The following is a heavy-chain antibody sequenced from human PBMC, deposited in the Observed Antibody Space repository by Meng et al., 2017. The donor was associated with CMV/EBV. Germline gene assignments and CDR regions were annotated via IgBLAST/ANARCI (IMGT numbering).Heavy chain of an antibody. CDR3: ARGGIAAAGPFDY. Sequence: VQLQQWGAGLLKPSESLSLTCAVYGGSFSGYYWSWIRQPPGKGLEWIGEINNSGSTNYNPSLKSRVTISVDTSKNQFSLKLSSVTAADTAVYYCARGGIAAAGPFDYWGQGTLVTVSS. D-gene: IGHD6-13*01. CDR2: INNSGST. CDR1: GGSFSGYY. J-gene: IGHJ4*02. V-gene: IGHV4-34*01.